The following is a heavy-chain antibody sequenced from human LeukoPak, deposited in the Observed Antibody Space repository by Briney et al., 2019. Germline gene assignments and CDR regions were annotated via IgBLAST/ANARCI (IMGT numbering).Heavy chain of an antibody. CDR1: GFTFTSTW. D-gene: IGHD3-16*01. V-gene: IGHV3-15*01. CDR2: IRSKNDGGTT. J-gene: IGHJ3*02. Sequence: GGSLRLSCAASGFTFTSTWMIWVRQAPGKGLEWVGRIRSKNDGGTTDYAAPVKGRFSISRDDSRNTLSLQMDSLKIEDTAVYYCARWGRDLDAFDIWGQGTMVTVSS. CDR3: ARWGRDLDAFDI.